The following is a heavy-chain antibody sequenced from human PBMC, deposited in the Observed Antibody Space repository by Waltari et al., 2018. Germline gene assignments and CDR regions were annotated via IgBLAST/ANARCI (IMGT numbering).Heavy chain of an antibody. J-gene: IGHJ6*04. Sequence: EVQLLESGGGLVQPGGSLRLSCAASGFTFSSYAMSWVRQAPGKGLEWVSVIYSGGSTYYADSVKGRFTISRDNSKNTLYLQMNSLRAEDTAVYYCAKEGGGDVWGKGTTVTVSS. CDR3: AKEGGGDV. D-gene: IGHD2-21*01. V-gene: IGHV3-23*03. CDR2: IYSGGST. CDR1: GFTFSSYA.